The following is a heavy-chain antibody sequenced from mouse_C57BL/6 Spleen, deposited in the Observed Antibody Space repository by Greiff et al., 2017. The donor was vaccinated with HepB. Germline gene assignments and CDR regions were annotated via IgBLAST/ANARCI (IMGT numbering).Heavy chain of an antibody. J-gene: IGHJ2*01. D-gene: IGHD2-3*01. CDR2: IYPGSGNT. CDR3: AMDDGYYNFDY. CDR1: GYTFTDYY. V-gene: IGHV1-76*01. Sequence: VQLQQSGAELVRPGASVKLSCKASGYTFTDYYINWVKQRPGQGLEWIARIYPGSGNTYYNEKFKGKATLTAEKSSSTAYMQLSSLTSEDSAVYFCAMDDGYYNFDYWGQGTTLTVSS.